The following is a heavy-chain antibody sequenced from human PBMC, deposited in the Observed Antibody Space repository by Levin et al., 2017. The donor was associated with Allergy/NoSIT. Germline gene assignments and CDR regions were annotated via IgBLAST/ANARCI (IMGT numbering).Heavy chain of an antibody. Sequence: EASVKVSCKASGYTFTSYFMHWVRQAPGQGLEWMGIINPSGGSTSYAQKFQGRVTMTRDTSTSTVYMELSSLRSEDTAVYYCASDYCSGGSCYGVLAFDIWGQGTMVTVSS. D-gene: IGHD2-15*01. CDR2: INPSGGST. CDR1: GYTFTSYF. J-gene: IGHJ3*02. V-gene: IGHV1-46*01. CDR3: ASDYCSGGSCYGVLAFDI.